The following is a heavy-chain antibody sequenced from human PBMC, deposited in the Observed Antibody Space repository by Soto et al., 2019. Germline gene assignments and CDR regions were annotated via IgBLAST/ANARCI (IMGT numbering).Heavy chain of an antibody. CDR2: IYYSGST. D-gene: IGHD6-13*01. CDR1: GGSISSGGYY. Sequence: QVQLQESGPGLVKPSQTLSLTCTVSGGSISSGGYYWSWIRQHPGKGLEWIGYIYYSGSTYYNPSLKSRVTISVDTPKNQFSLKLSSVTAADTAVYYCARGRMRQLMFDPWGQGTLVTVSS. V-gene: IGHV4-31*03. J-gene: IGHJ5*02. CDR3: ARGRMRQLMFDP.